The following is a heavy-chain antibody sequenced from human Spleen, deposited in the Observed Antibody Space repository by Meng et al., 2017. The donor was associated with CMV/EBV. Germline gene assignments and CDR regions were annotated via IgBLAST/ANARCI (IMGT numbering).Heavy chain of an antibody. D-gene: IGHD3-22*01. CDR3: AEHYYDSSGYIY. CDR2: IIPIFGTA. V-gene: IGHV1-69*05. Sequence: CKASGGTFSSYAISWVRQAPGQRLGWMGGIIPIFGTANYAQKFQGRVTITTDESTSTAYMELSSLRSEDTAVYYCAEHYYDSSGYIYWGQGTLVTVSS. J-gene: IGHJ4*02. CDR1: GGTFSSYA.